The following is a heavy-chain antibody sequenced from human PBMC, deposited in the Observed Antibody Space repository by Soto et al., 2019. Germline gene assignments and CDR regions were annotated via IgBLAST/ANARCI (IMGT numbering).Heavy chain of an antibody. D-gene: IGHD6-6*01. V-gene: IGHV4-39*01. CDR1: GGSISSSSYY. Sequence: XETLSLTCTVSGGSISSSSYYWGWIRQPPGKGLEWIGSIYYSGSTYYNPSLKSRVTISVDTSKNQFSLKLSSVTAADTAVYYCARRPSSSVAFDIWGQGTMVTVSS. J-gene: IGHJ3*02. CDR3: ARRPSSSVAFDI. CDR2: IYYSGST.